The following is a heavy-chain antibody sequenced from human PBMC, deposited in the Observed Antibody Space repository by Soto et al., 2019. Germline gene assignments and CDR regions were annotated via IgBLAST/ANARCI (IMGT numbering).Heavy chain of an antibody. D-gene: IGHD5-18*01. CDR3: ARYGYRADG. Sequence: GGTLRLSGAAPVLDCRDSDMNWLRKAPGKGLEWVAYISSTGLTTYYAESVEGRFTISRDNAKSSMFLHLSSLRVEDTAVYYCARYGYRADGWGLGTQVTVSS. V-gene: IGHV3-48*03. CDR1: VLDCRDSD. J-gene: IGHJ1*01. CDR2: ISSTGLTT.